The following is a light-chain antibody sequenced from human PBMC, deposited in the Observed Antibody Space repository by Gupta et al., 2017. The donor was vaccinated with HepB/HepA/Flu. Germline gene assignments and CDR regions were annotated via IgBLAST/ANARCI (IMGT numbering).Light chain of an antibody. V-gene: IGKV4-1*01. CDR2: WAS. CDR3: QQYYSSPLT. Sequence: DIVMTQSPDSLALSLGERATINCKSSQSVLYSSNNKNYLAWFQQKPGQPPKLLIYWASTRESGVPDRFSASGSGTDFTLTISSLQAEDVAVYYCQQYYSSPLTFGGGTKVEIK. CDR1: QSVLYSSNNKNY. J-gene: IGKJ4*01.